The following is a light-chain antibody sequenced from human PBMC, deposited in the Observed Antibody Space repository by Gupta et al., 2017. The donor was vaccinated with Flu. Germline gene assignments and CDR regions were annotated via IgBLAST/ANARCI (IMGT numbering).Light chain of an antibody. CDR3: QQSDSTPLRA. CDR1: QSINRY. J-gene: IGKJ4*01. CDR2: AAS. V-gene: IGKV1-39*01. Sequence: SSLSAFIGDRITITCRASQSINRYLNWYQQKPGKAPKLLIYAASSLQSGVPSRFSGSGYGTDFTLTISSRQPEDFATYYCQQSDSTPLRAFGGGTKVEIK.